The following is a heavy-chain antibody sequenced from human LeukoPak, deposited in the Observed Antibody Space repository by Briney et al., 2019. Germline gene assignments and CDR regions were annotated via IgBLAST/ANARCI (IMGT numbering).Heavy chain of an antibody. J-gene: IGHJ5*02. Sequence: GGSLRLSCAASGFTFSSYGMHWVRQAPGKGLEWVAFIRYDGSNKYYADSVKGRFTISRDNSKNTLYLQMNSLRAEDTAVYYCAKDPLWFGELLFSGWFDPWGQGTLVTVSS. CDR3: AKDPLWFGELLFSGWFDP. CDR2: IRYDGSNK. CDR1: GFTFSSYG. D-gene: IGHD3-10*01. V-gene: IGHV3-30*02.